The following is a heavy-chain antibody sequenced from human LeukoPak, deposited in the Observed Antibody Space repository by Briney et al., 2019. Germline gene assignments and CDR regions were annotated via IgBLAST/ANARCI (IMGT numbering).Heavy chain of an antibody. CDR1: GFTFSSYA. CDR2: ISYDGSNK. D-gene: IGHD3-10*01. Sequence: GGSLRLSCAASGFTFSSYAMHWVRQAPGKGLEWVAVISYDGSNKYYADSVKGRFTISRDNSKNTLYLQMNSLRAEDTAVYYCAKSPPGARDAFDIWGQGTMVTVSS. CDR3: AKSPPGARDAFDI. J-gene: IGHJ3*02. V-gene: IGHV3-30-3*02.